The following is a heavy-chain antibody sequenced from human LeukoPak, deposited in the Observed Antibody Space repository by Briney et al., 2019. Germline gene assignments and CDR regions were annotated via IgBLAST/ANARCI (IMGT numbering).Heavy chain of an antibody. CDR2: IRYERNSN. D-gene: IGHD1-1*01. Sequence: GGSLRLSCAASGFTFSRFGMHWVRQAPGKGLEWVAVIRYERNSNYYADSVKGRFTISRDNSKNTVYLQMNSLRVEDTAVYFCARSAEAGSLDYWGQGALVTVSS. CDR1: GFTFSRFG. J-gene: IGHJ4*02. CDR3: ARSAEAGSLDY. V-gene: IGHV3-33*01.